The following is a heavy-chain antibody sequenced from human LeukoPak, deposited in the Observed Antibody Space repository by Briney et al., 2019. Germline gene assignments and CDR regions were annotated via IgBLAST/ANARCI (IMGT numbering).Heavy chain of an antibody. V-gene: IGHV3-23*01. D-gene: IGHD3-10*01. CDR1: GFTFSSYA. CDR2: ISASGGST. Sequence: GGSLRLSCAASGFTFSSYAMSWFRQAPGKGLEWVSAISASGGSTYYADSVKGRFTISRDNSKNTLYLQMSSLRVEDTAVYYCAGYRRSGAFDYWGQRTLVTVSS. J-gene: IGHJ4*02. CDR3: AGYRRSGAFDY.